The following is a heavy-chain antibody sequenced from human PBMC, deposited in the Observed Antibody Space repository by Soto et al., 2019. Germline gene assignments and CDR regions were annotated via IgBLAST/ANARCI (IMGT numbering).Heavy chain of an antibody. CDR1: GFTFSSYG. Sequence: GGSLRLSCAASGFTFSSYGMHWVRQAPDKGLEWVALISYDGSNQYCADSVKGRFTISRDNSKNTLFLQMNSLRADDTAVYYCAKDQASGQGSFDSWGQGTLVPVYS. V-gene: IGHV3-30*18. CDR3: AKDQASGQGSFDS. J-gene: IGHJ4*02. CDR2: ISYDGSNQ.